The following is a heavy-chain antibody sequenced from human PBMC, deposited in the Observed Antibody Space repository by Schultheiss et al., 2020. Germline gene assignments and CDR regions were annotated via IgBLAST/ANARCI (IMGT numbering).Heavy chain of an antibody. CDR3: ARTRRSPIYYYDSSGYTSFDY. CDR1: GFSLSTSGMC. D-gene: IGHD3-22*01. Sequence: SGPTLVKPTQTLTLTCTFSGFSLSTSGMCVSWIRQPPGKALEWLARIDWDDDKYYSTSLKTRLTISKDTSKNQVVLTMTNMDPVDTATYYCARTRRSPIYYYDSSGYTSFDYWGQGNLGNVYS. J-gene: IGHJ4*02. V-gene: IGHV2-70*11. CDR2: IDWDDDK.